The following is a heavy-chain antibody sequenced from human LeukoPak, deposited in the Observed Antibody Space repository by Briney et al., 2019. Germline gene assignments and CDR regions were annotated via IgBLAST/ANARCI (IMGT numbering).Heavy chain of an antibody. CDR1: GFSFSNFG. V-gene: IGHV3-21*04. CDR3: AKDKCSGGSCYPLNLDY. CDR2: ISSSSSST. J-gene: IGHJ4*02. D-gene: IGHD2-15*01. Sequence: PGGSLRLSCAASGFSFSNFGMNWVRQAPGKGLEWVSSISSSSSSTFYADSVRGRFTISRDNAKNSLYLQMNSLRAEDTAVYYCAKDKCSGGSCYPLNLDYWGQGTLVTVSS.